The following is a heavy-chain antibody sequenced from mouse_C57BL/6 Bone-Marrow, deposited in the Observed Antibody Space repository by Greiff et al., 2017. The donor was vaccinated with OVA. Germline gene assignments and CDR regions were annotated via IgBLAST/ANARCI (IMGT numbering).Heavy chain of an antibody. J-gene: IGHJ1*03. CDR2: IYPGGGYT. Sequence: QVQLKQSGAELVRPGTSVKMSCKASGYTFTNYWIGWAKQRPGHGLEWIGDIYPGGGYTNYNEKFKGKATLTADKSSSTAYMQFSSLTSEDSAIYYCARSPYLYYGNYVWYFDVWGTGTTVTVSS. CDR3: ARSPYLYYGNYVWYFDV. D-gene: IGHD2-1*01. V-gene: IGHV1-63*01. CDR1: GYTFTNYW.